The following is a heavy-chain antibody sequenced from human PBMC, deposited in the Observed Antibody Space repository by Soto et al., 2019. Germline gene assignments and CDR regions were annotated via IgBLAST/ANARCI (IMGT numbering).Heavy chain of an antibody. Sequence: QVQLVQSGAEVKKPGASVKVSCKASGYTFTSYGISWVRQAPGQGREWMGWISAYNGNTNYAQKLQGRVTMTTDTSTSTAYMELRSLRSDDTAVYYCAREEGYYDSSGYYRGTYGMDVWGQGTTVTVSS. D-gene: IGHD3-22*01. CDR1: GYTFTSYG. J-gene: IGHJ6*02. CDR3: AREEGYYDSSGYYRGTYGMDV. CDR2: ISAYNGNT. V-gene: IGHV1-18*01.